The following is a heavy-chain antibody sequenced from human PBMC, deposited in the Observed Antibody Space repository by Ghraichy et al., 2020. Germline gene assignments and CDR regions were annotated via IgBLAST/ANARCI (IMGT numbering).Heavy chain of an antibody. CDR3: ARADYDFWSGYRYFQH. CDR1: GFTFSSYS. CDR2: ISSSSSYI. J-gene: IGHJ1*01. Sequence: GGSLRLSCAASGFTFSSYSMNWVRQAPGKGLEWVSSISSSSSYIYYADSVKGRFTISRDNAKNSLYLQMNSLRAEDTAVYYCARADYDFWSGYRYFQHWGQVTLVTVSS. D-gene: IGHD3-3*01. V-gene: IGHV3-21*01.